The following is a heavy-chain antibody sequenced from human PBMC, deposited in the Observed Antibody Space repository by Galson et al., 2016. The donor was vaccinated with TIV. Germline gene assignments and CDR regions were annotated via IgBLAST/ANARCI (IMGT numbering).Heavy chain of an antibody. CDR1: GVSISSSSYY. CDR2: IYYSGTT. J-gene: IGHJ4*02. CDR3: ARLGQWRMGDFDY. Sequence: SETLSLTCSVSGVSISSSSYYWGWIRQPPGKGLEWIGTIYYSGTTYYNPSLKSRVAISVDTSQNQFSLNLSSVTAADPAVYYCARLGQWRMGDFDYWGQGTLVTVSS. D-gene: IGHD2-8*01. V-gene: IGHV4-39*01.